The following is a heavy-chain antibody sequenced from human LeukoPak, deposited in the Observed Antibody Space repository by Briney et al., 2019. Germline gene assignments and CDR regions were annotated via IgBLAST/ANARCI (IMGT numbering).Heavy chain of an antibody. Sequence: SETLSLTCTVSGGSISSSSYYWGWIRQPPGKGLEWIGSIYYSGSTYYNPSLKSRVTISVGTSKNQFSLKLSSVTAADTAVYYCARHSEVVVVPAAMEDDAFDIWGQGTMVTVSS. J-gene: IGHJ3*02. V-gene: IGHV4-39*01. CDR2: IYYSGST. CDR3: ARHSEVVVVPAAMEDDAFDI. CDR1: GGSISSSSYY. D-gene: IGHD2-2*01.